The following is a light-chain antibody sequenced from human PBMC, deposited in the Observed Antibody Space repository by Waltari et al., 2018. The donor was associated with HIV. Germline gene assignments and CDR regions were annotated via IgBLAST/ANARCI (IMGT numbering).Light chain of an antibody. CDR1: DHNIGSNS. V-gene: IGLV1-47*01. Sequence: QSVVTQPPSASGTPGQRVTISCSGSDHNIGSNSVYCYQDRPGPAPKLLIYKNNQRSSGVPDRFSGSKSDTSASLAISGLRSEDEADYYCASWDDNLNSWVFGGGTKLTVL. CDR2: KNN. CDR3: ASWDDNLNSWV. J-gene: IGLJ3*02.